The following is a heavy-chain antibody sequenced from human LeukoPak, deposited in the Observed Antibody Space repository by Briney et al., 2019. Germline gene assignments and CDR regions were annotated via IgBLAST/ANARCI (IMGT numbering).Heavy chain of an antibody. CDR2: IRYDGSNK. J-gene: IGHJ4*02. D-gene: IGHD3-10*01. CDR1: GFTFSSYG. CDR3: AKDRKYYGSGSYHDY. Sequence: PGGSLRLSCAASGFTFSSYGMHWVRQAPGKGLEWVAFIRYDGSNKYYADSVKGRFTISRDNSKNTLYLQMNSLRAEDTAVYYCAKDRKYYGSGSYHDYWGQGTLVTVSS. V-gene: IGHV3-30*02.